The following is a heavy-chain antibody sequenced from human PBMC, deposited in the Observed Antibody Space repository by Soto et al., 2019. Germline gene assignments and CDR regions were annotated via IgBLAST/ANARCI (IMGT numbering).Heavy chain of an antibody. J-gene: IGHJ5*02. CDR2: INPEGSDT. Sequence: PGGSLRLSCEASGFIFSSAWMHWVRQAAGKGLVWVSRINPEGSDTSYADSVKRRFTTPRDNSKNTLYLQMNSLRAEDTAVYYCAKDLSGPQYSTSWYEFDLWGQGTLVTVSS. V-gene: IGHV3-74*01. D-gene: IGHD6-13*01. CDR1: GFIFSSAW. CDR3: AKDLSGPQYSTSWYEFDL.